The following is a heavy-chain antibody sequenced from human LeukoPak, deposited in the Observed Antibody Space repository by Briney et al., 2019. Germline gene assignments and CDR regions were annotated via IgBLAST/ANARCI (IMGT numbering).Heavy chain of an antibody. CDR1: GFTFTGYS. D-gene: IGHD1-26*01. Sequence: PGGSLRLSCAASGFTFTGYSMNWVRQAPGKGLEWVSTISGGGGSTYYADSVKGRFTISRDNSKNTLYLQVNSLRAEDTAVYYCAKGGKWDVTPFDYWGQGTLATVSS. J-gene: IGHJ4*02. CDR2: ISGGGGST. V-gene: IGHV3-23*01. CDR3: AKGGKWDVTPFDY.